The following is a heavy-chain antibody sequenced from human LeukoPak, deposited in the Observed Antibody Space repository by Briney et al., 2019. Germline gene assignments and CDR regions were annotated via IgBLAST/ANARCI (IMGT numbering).Heavy chain of an antibody. Sequence: KPSETLSLTCAVYGGSFSGYYWSWIRQPPGKGLEWIGEINHSGSTNYNPSLKSRVTISVDTSKNQFSLKLSSVTAADTAVYYCARGDYYYDSSASYAVPGVDWGQGTLVTVSS. CDR3: ARGDYYYDSSASYAVPGVD. J-gene: IGHJ4*02. V-gene: IGHV4-34*01. D-gene: IGHD3-22*01. CDR2: INHSGST. CDR1: GGSFSGYY.